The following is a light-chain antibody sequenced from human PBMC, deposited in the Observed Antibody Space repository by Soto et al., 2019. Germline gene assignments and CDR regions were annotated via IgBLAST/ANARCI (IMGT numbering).Light chain of an antibody. Sequence: DIQMTQSPSTLSASVGDRVTITCRASQSISSWLAWYQHKPGKAHKLLIYKASSLESGVPSRFSGSGSGTEFTLAISSLQADDFATYYCQQYKSYSLTFGGGTKVEIK. CDR2: KAS. J-gene: IGKJ4*01. V-gene: IGKV1-5*03. CDR1: QSISSW. CDR3: QQYKSYSLT.